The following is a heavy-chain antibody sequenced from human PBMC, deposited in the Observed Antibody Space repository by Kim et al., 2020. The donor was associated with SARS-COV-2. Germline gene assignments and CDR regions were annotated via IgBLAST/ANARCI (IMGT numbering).Heavy chain of an antibody. J-gene: IGHJ5*02. Sequence: SETLSLTCTVSGGSISSYYWSWIRQPPGKGLEWIGYIYYSGSTNYNPSLKSRVTISVDTSKNQFSLKLSSVTAADTAVYYCARGLGSSGHNWFDPWGQGT. CDR3: ARGLGSSGHNWFDP. V-gene: IGHV4-59*01. CDR1: GGSISSYY. CDR2: IYYSGST. D-gene: IGHD6-19*01.